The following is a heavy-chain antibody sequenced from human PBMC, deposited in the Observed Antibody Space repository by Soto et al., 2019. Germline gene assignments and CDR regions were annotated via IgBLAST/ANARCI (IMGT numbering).Heavy chain of an antibody. V-gene: IGHV3-23*01. Sequence: PGGSLRLSCAASGFTFSNYAMSWVRQAPGKGLEWVSAISGSGGSTYYADSVKGRFTISRDNSKNTLYLQMNSLRAEDTAVYYCAKVLGIAAAGIFGWYEPWGQGTLVTVSS. D-gene: IGHD6-13*01. CDR2: ISGSGGST. CDR3: AKVLGIAAAGIFGWYEP. CDR1: GFTFSNYA. J-gene: IGHJ5*02.